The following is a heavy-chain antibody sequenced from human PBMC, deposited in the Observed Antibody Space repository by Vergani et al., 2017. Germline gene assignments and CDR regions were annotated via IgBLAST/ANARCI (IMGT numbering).Heavy chain of an antibody. CDR3: TRDGDLGSYRYYYYYMDV. CDR2: IRSKAYGGTT. J-gene: IGHJ6*03. CDR1: GFTFSSYA. Sequence: EVQLLESGGGLVQPGGSLRLSCAASGFTFSSYAMSWFRQAPGKGLEWVGFIRSKAYGGTTEYAASVKGRFTISRDDSKSIAYLQMNSLKTEDTAVYYCTRDGDLGSYRYYYYYMDVWGKGTTVTVSS. V-gene: IGHV3-49*03. D-gene: IGHD1-26*01.